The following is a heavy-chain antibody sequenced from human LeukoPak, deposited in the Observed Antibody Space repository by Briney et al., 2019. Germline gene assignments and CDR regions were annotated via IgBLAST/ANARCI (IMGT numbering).Heavy chain of an antibody. D-gene: IGHD2-2*01. J-gene: IGHJ4*02. V-gene: IGHV3-7*01. CDR1: GFTFSDYW. CDR3: VRGPYALY. CDR2: IKQDGSEK. Sequence: GGSLRLSCEASGFTFSDYWLNWVRQAPGKGLEWVANIKQDGSEKNYVDSVKGRFTISRDNAKNSLYLQMNSLRAEDTAVYYCVRGPYALYWGQGTLVSVSS.